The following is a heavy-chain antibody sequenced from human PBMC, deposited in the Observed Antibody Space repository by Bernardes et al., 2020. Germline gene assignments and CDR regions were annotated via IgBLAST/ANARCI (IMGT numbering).Heavy chain of an antibody. D-gene: IGHD5-12*01. Sequence: SVKVSCKASGGTFSSYAISWVRQAPGQGLEWMGGIIPIFGTANYAQKFQGRVTITADESTSTAYMELSSLRSEDTAVYYCAREKVESGYDIYYYYYGMDVWGQGTTVTVSS. V-gene: IGHV1-69*13. CDR2: IIPIFGTA. CDR3: AREKVESGYDIYYYYYGMDV. CDR1: GGTFSSYA. J-gene: IGHJ6*02.